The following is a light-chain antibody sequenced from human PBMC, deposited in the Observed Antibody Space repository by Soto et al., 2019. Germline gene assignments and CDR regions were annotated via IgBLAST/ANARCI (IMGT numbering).Light chain of an antibody. J-gene: IGKJ1*01. CDR1: QSVSSNY. CDR2: GAS. Sequence: EIVLTQSPGTLSLSPGERATLSCRASQSVSSNYLAWYQQKRGQAPRLLIYGASSRATGVPTRFSGSGSGTDFTLTISRLEPEDFAVDYCQQYDTSPRTFGQGTKVEI. CDR3: QQYDTSPRT. V-gene: IGKV3-20*01.